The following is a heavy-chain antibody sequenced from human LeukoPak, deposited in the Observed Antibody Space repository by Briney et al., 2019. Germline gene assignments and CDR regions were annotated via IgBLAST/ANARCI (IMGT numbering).Heavy chain of an antibody. CDR3: ARARGYSYGLDAFDM. V-gene: IGHV4-4*02. Sequence: PSETLSLTCAVSGASISSSTNWWSWVRQPPGKGLEWIGEIYHSGSTNYNPSLKSRVTISVDTSKNQFSLKLSSVTAADTAVYYCARARGYSYGLDAFDMWGQGTMVTVSS. CDR1: GASISSSTNW. D-gene: IGHD5-18*01. CDR2: IYHSGST. J-gene: IGHJ3*02.